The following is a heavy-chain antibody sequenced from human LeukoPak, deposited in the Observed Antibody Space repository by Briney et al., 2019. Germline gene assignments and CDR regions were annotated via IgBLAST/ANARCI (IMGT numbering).Heavy chain of an antibody. J-gene: IGHJ5*02. CDR1: GYTFTSYG. CDR3: ASLCWGVPAANHDEGCYWFDP. D-gene: IGHD2-2*01. V-gene: IGHV1-18*01. CDR2: ISAYNGNT. Sequence: ASVKVSCKASGYTFTSYGISWVRQAPRQGLEWMGWISAYNGNTNYAQKLQGRVTMTTDTSTSTAYMKLRSLRSDDTAVYYCASLCWGVPAANHDEGCYWFDPWGQGTLVTVSS.